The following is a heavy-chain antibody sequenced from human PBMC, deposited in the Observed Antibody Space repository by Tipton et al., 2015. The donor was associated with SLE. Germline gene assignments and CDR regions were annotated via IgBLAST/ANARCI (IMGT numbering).Heavy chain of an antibody. CDR1: GGSFSGYY. D-gene: IGHD3-10*01. J-gene: IGHJ4*02. Sequence: LRLSCAVYGGSFSGYYWSWIRQPPGKGLEWIGEINHSGGTNYKPSLKSRVTISVDTSKNQLSLKMSSVTAADTAVYYCARDRGDTILSRCFDYWGQGALVTVSS. CDR3: ARDRGDTILSRCFDY. CDR2: INHSGGT. V-gene: IGHV4-34*01.